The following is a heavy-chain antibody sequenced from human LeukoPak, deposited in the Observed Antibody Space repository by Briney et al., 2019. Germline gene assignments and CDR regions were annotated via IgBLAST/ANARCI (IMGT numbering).Heavy chain of an antibody. CDR2: FDPEDGET. Sequence: DSGKVSCRVSGDTGTGLSMHCVRQATGKRLEWMGGFDPEDGETIYAQKFQGRVTMTEDTSTDTAYMELSSLKSEDTAVYYCATFSDYGDYHFAYWGQGTLVTVSS. D-gene: IGHD4-17*01. V-gene: IGHV1-24*01. J-gene: IGHJ4*02. CDR1: GDTGTGLS. CDR3: ATFSDYGDYHFAY.